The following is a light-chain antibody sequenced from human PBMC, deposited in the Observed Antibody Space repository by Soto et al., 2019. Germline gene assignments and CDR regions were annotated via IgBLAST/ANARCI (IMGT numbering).Light chain of an antibody. CDR2: RAF. CDR1: QSVSSGY. V-gene: IGKV3-20*01. CDR3: QQYVASPPSWT. Sequence: EIVLTQSPGTLSLSPGERATLSCRSSQSVSSGYLAWYQQKPGQAPRLLIFRAFNRATGIPDRFSGSGSGTDFTLTISRLEPEDCAVYYCQQYVASPPSWTFGQGTKVEIK. J-gene: IGKJ1*01.